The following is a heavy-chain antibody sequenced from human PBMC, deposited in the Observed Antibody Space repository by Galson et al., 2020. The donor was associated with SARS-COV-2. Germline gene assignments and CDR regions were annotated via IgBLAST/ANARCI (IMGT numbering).Heavy chain of an antibody. CDR1: GYTFTSYA. V-gene: IGHV1-3*01. D-gene: IGHD6-13*01. Sequence: ASVKVSCKASGYTFTSYAMHWVRQAPGQRLEWMGWINAGNGNTKYSQKFQGRVTITRDTSASTAYMELSSLRSEDTAVYYCARVSAAGKRDYYYYYMDVWGKGTTVTVSS. CDR3: ARVSAAGKRDYYYYYMDV. J-gene: IGHJ6*03. CDR2: INAGNGNT.